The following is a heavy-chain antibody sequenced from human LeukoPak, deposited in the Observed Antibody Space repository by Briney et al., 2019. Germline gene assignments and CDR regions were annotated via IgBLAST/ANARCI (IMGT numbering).Heavy chain of an antibody. CDR2: ISGSGGST. CDR3: AKVLWFGEYYFDY. J-gene: IGHJ4*02. Sequence: GGSLRLSCAASGFTFSSYAMSWVRQAPGKGLEWVSAISGSGGSTYYADSVKGRFTISRDNSENTLYLQMNSLRAEDTAVYYCAKVLWFGEYYFDYWGQGTLVTVSS. D-gene: IGHD3-10*01. CDR1: GFTFSSYA. V-gene: IGHV3-23*01.